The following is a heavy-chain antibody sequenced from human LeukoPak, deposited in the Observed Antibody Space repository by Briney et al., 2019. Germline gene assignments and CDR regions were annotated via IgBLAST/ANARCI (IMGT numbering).Heavy chain of an antibody. CDR3: ARLATNSWGN. Sequence: SETLSLTCAVYGGSFSGYYWSWIRRPPGKGLEWIGEINHSGSTNYNPSLKSRVTISVDTSKNRLSLKLSSVTAADTAVYYCARLATNSWGNWGQGTLVTVSS. CDR1: GGSFSGYY. J-gene: IGHJ4*02. CDR2: INHSGST. V-gene: IGHV4-34*01. D-gene: IGHD7-27*01.